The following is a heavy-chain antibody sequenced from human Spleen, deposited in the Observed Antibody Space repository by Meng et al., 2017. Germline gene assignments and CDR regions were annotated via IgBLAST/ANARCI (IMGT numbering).Heavy chain of an antibody. V-gene: IGHV1-18*04. CDR3: ARADPMDAFDI. CDR1: GYTFTSYG. Sequence: ASVKVSCKASGYTFTSYGVSWVRQAAGQGLEWMGWISAYNGNTNYAQKFQGRVTMTTDTSTSTAYMELRSLRSGDTAVYYCARADPMDAFDIWGQGTMVTVSS. CDR2: ISAYNGNT. D-gene: IGHD2-2*01. J-gene: IGHJ3*02.